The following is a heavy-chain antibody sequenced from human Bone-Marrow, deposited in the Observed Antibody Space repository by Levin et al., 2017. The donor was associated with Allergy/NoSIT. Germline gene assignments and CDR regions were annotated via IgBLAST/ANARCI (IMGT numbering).Heavy chain of an antibody. J-gene: IGHJ6*02. Sequence: LGESLKISCKASGGTFRNYAISWVRQAPGQGLEWMGVIITISGIADYAQKFQGRVTLSADESTTTAYMELSRLTSEDTPVYYCARAPDDQGDLDYDYYGMDVWGQGTTVTVSS. CDR1: GGTFRNYA. CDR2: IITISGIA. V-gene: IGHV1-69*01. CDR3: ARAPDDQGDLDYDYYGMDV. D-gene: IGHD3-16*01.